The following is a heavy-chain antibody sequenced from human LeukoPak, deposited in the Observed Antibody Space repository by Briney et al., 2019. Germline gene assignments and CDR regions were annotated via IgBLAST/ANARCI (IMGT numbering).Heavy chain of an antibody. Sequence: PSETLSLTCTVSGGSIRSSYYWGWIRQPPGKGLEWIGSTYCPGSTYYIPSLKSRVTISVDTSKNQFFLNLISVTAADTAVYYCARISSDWPHYYMDVWGKGTTVTVSS. CDR3: ARISSDWPHYYMDV. CDR1: GGSIRSSYY. CDR2: TYCPGST. J-gene: IGHJ6*03. D-gene: IGHD2-21*02. V-gene: IGHV4-39*01.